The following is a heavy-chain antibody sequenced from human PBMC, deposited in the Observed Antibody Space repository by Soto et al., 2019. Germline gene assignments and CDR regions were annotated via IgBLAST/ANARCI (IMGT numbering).Heavy chain of an antibody. CDR3: ARVGYYDSSGYSKYDY. J-gene: IGHJ4*02. CDR2: IIPIFGTA. V-gene: IGHV1-69*13. CDR1: GGTFSSYA. Sequence: SVKVSCKASGGTFSSYAISWVRQAPGQGLEWMGGIIPIFGTANYAQKFQGRVTITADESTSTAYMELSSLRSEDTAVYYCARVGYYDSSGYSKYDYWGQGTLVTVSS. D-gene: IGHD3-22*01.